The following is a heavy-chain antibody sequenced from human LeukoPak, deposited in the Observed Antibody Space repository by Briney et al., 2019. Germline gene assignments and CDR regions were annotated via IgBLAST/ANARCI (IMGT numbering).Heavy chain of an antibody. J-gene: IGHJ4*02. V-gene: IGHV4-39*01. D-gene: IGHD6-19*01. CDR1: GGSISSSSYY. CDR2: FYYSGST. Sequence: PSETLSLTCTVSGGSISSSSYYWGWIRQPPGKGLEWIGSFYYSGSTYYNPSLKSRVTISVDTSKNQFSLKLRSVTAADTAVYYCARAPGCSSGSVDWGQGTLVTVPS. CDR3: ARAPGCSSGSVD.